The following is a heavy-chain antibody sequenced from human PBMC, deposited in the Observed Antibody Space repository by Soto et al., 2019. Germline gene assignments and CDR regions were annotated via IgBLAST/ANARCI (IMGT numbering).Heavy chain of an antibody. J-gene: IGHJ4*02. Sequence: QVQLVESGGGVVQPGRSLRLSCAASGFTFSSYAMHWVRQAPGKGLEWVAVISYDGSNKHYADSVKGRFTISRDNSKNTLYLEMNSLRAEDTAVYYCARDKIMDSSGYYFDYWGQGTLVTVSS. V-gene: IGHV3-30-3*01. CDR2: ISYDGSNK. D-gene: IGHD3-22*01. CDR1: GFTFSSYA. CDR3: ARDKIMDSSGYYFDY.